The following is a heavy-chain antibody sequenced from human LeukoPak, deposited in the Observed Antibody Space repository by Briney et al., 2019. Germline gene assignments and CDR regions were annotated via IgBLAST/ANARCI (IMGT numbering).Heavy chain of an antibody. D-gene: IGHD5-12*01. CDR3: ARQVATIPHHAFDI. V-gene: IGHV3-11*01. CDR1: GFTFSGYY. J-gene: IGHJ3*02. CDR2: MSSSGNTI. Sequence: GGSLRLSCAASGFTFSGYYMSWIRQAPGEGLEWISYMSSSGNTIYYTDSVRGRFTISRDNAKDSLYLQMNSLRADDTAVYYCARQVATIPHHAFDIWGQGTMVTVSS.